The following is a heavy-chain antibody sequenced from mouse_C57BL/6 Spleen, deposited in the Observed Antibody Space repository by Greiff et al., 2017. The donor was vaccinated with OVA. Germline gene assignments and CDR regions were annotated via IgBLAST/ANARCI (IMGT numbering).Heavy chain of an antibody. J-gene: IGHJ4*01. D-gene: IGHD1-1*01. V-gene: IGHV7-3*01. CDR1: GFTFTDYY. CDR3: ARYTVEAGAMDY. CDR2: IRNKANGYTT. Sequence: DVMLVESGGGLVQPGGSLSLSCAASGFTFTDYYMSWVRQPPGKALEWLGFIRNKANGYTTEYSASVKGRFTISRDNSQSILYLQMNALRAEDSATYYCARYTVEAGAMDYWGQGTSVTVSS.